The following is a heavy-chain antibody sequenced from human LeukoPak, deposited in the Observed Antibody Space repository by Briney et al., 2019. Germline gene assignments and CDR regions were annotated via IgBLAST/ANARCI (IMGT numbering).Heavy chain of an antibody. V-gene: IGHV3-15*01. Sequence: PGGSLRLSCAVSGFTFRNAWMSWVRQAPGKGLEWVGRIKSKSDGGTTDYAAPVKGRFTISRDYSKNTLYLQMNSLKTEDTAVYYCAKDINVGRPAAHFDYWGQGTLVTVSS. CDR1: GFTFRNAW. CDR3: AKDINVGRPAAHFDY. J-gene: IGHJ4*02. CDR2: IKSKSDGGTT. D-gene: IGHD2-2*01.